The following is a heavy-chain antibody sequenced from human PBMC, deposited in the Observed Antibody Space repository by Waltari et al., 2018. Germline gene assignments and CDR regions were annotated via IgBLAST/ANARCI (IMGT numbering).Heavy chain of an antibody. CDR3: ARDLMWLRSRGFWFDP. CDR2: INTNTGNP. CDR1: GYTFSSYA. V-gene: IGHV7-4-1*02. Sequence: QVQLVQSGSELKKPGASVKVSCKASGYTFSSYAMNWVRQAPGQGLEWMGWINTNTGNPTYAQGCTGRFVFSLDTSVSTEYLQISSLKAEDTAVYYCARDLMWLRSRGFWFDPWGQGTLVTVSS. J-gene: IGHJ5*02. D-gene: IGHD5-12*01.